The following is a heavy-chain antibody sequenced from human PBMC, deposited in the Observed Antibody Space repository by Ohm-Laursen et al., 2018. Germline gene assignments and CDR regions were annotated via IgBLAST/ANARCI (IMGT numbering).Heavy chain of an antibody. Sequence: SLRLSCSASGFTVSSNYMSWVRQAPGKGLEWVSVIYTDGSTYYADSVKGRFTISRDNSKNTLYLQMNSLRAEDTAVCYCATDMPGYSYGNYFDYWGQGTLVTVSS. CDR1: GFTVSSNY. CDR3: ATDMPGYSYGNYFDY. CDR2: IYTDGST. V-gene: IGHV3-53*01. D-gene: IGHD5-18*01. J-gene: IGHJ4*02.